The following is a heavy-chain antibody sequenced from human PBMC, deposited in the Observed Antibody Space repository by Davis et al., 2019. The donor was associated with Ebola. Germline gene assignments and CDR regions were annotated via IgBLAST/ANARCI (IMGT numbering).Heavy chain of an antibody. Sequence: PGGSLRLSCAASGFTFSSYAMSWVRQAPGKGLEWVSAIGGSGDSTYYADSVKGRFTISRDNAKNSLYLQMNSLRAEDTAVYYCAREVISRGQAFDFWGQGTLVTVSS. CDR1: GFTFSSYA. CDR3: AREVISRGQAFDF. CDR2: IGGSGDST. D-gene: IGHD2-21*01. J-gene: IGHJ4*02. V-gene: IGHV3-23*01.